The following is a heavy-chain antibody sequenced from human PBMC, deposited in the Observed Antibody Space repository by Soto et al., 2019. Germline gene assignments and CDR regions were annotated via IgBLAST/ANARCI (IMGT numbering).Heavy chain of an antibody. CDR3: ARKWELLLPDY. V-gene: IGHV3-21*01. J-gene: IGHJ4*02. Sequence: AGGSLRLSCAASGFTFSSYSMNWVRQAPGKGLEWVSSISSSSSYIYYADSVKGRFTISRDNAKNSLYLQMNSLRAEDTAVYYCARKWELLLPDYWGQGTLVTVSS. D-gene: IGHD1-26*01. CDR1: GFTFSSYS. CDR2: ISSSSSYI.